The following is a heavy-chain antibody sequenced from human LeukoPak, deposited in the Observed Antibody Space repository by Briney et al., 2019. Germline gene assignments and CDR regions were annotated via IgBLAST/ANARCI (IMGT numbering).Heavy chain of an antibody. CDR1: GYTFTSYG. J-gene: IGHJ4*02. D-gene: IGHD3-10*01. CDR3: ARDQNYYGSGSYHLWDY. V-gene: IGHV1-18*01. Sequence: ASVKVSCKAYGYTFTSYGISWVRQAPGQGLEWMGWISAYNGNTNYAQKLQGRVTMTTDTSTSTAYMELRSLRSDDTAVYYCARDQNYYGSGSYHLWDYWGQGTLVTVSS. CDR2: ISAYNGNT.